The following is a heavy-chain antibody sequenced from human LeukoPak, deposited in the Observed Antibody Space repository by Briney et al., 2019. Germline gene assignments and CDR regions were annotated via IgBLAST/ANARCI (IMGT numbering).Heavy chain of an antibody. CDR2: IYYSGST. CDR1: GGSISSYY. Sequence: SETLSLTCTVSGGSISSYYWSWIRQPPGKGLEWIGYIYYSGSTNYNPSLKSRVTISVDTSKNQFSLKLSSVTAADTAVYYRARGYYGSGTIDYWGQGTLVTVSS. CDR3: ARGYYGSGTIDY. V-gene: IGHV4-59*08. J-gene: IGHJ4*02. D-gene: IGHD3-10*01.